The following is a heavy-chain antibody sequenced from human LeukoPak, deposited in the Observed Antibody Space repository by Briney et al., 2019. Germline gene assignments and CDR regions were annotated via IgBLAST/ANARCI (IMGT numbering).Heavy chain of an antibody. CDR2: ISSSGSTI. CDR3: ASRTTGTTFSNGAFDI. J-gene: IGHJ3*02. Sequence: GGSLRLSCAASGFTFSDYYMSWIRQAPGKGLEWVSYISSSGSTIYYADSVKGRFTISRDNAKNSLYLQMNSLRAEDTAVYYCASRTTGTTFSNGAFDIRGQGTMVTVSS. D-gene: IGHD1-1*01. V-gene: IGHV3-11*01. CDR1: GFTFSDYY.